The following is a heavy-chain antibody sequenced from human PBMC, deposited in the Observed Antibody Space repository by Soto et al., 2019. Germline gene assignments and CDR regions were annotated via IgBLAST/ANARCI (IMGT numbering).Heavy chain of an antibody. Sequence: GASVKVSCKASGYTFTSYGISWVRQAPGQGLEWKRWISAYNGNTNYAQKLQGRVTMTTDTSTSTAYMELSCLRSDDTAVYYCASSSASVLRYFDWLLYRQYYGMDVWGQGTTVTVSS. D-gene: IGHD3-9*01. CDR2: ISAYNGNT. J-gene: IGHJ6*02. CDR3: ASSSASVLRYFDWLLYRQYYGMDV. V-gene: IGHV1-18*01. CDR1: GYTFTSYG.